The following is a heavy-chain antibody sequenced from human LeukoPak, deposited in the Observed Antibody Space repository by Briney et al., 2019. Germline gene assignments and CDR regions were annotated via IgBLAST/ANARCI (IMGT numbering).Heavy chain of an antibody. CDR3: ARDNSRGHAFDI. D-gene: IGHD3-10*01. Sequence: GGSLRLSCAASGFSVSSNYMSWVRQAPGKGLELVSVSYSGGSTYYADSVKGRFTISRDNSKNTLYLQMNSLRAEDTAVYYCARDNSRGHAFDIWGQGTMVTVSS. V-gene: IGHV3-53*01. J-gene: IGHJ3*02. CDR1: GFSVSSNY. CDR2: SYSGGST.